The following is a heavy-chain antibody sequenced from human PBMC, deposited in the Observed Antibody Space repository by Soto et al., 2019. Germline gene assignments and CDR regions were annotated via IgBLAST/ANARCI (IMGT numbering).Heavy chain of an antibody. CDR3: ARPRNSSGYYGYFQH. V-gene: IGHV4-34*01. Sequence: QVQLQQWGAGLLKPSETLSLTCAVYGGSFSGYYWSWIRQPPGKGLEWIGEINHSGSTNYNPSLKRRVTISVDPSKNQFSLKLSSVTAADTAVYYCARPRNSSGYYGYFQHWGQGTLVTVSS. CDR2: INHSGST. CDR1: GGSFSGYY. J-gene: IGHJ1*01. D-gene: IGHD3-22*01.